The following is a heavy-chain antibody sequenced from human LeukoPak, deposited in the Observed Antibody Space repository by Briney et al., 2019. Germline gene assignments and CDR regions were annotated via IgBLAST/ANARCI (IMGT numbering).Heavy chain of an antibody. Sequence: GGSLRLSCAASGSTFSYYALHWVRQAPGKGLEWVAAISYDEFNKFYGNSVKGRFTISRDNSKSTLSLQMNSLRTEDTAVYYCAREGRDSTNINAFDFWGQGIMVTVSS. D-gene: IGHD2-2*01. CDR2: ISYDEFNK. V-gene: IGHV3-30*04. CDR1: GSTFSYYA. CDR3: AREGRDSTNINAFDF. J-gene: IGHJ3*01.